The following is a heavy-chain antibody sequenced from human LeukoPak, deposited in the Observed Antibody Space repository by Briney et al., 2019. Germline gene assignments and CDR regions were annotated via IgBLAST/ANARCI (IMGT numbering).Heavy chain of an antibody. D-gene: IGHD5-12*01. CDR3: ARGGYGTLFDY. J-gene: IGHJ4*02. CDR2: IYHSGST. V-gene: IGHV4-38-2*01. Sequence: SETLSLTCAVSGYSISSGYYWGWTRQPPGKGLEWIGRIYHSGSTYYNPSLKSRVTISVDTSKNQFSLRLNSVTAADTAVYYCARGGYGTLFDYWGQGTLVIVSS. CDR1: GYSISSGYY.